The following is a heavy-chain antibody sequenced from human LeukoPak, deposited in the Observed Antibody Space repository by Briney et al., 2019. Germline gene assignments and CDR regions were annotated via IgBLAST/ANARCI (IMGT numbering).Heavy chain of an antibody. V-gene: IGHV1-2*06. CDR1: GYTFTSYD. J-gene: IGHJ4*02. CDR2: INPNSGGT. D-gene: IGHD3-3*01. Sequence: ASVKVSCKASGYTFTSYDINWVRQATGQGLEWMGRINPNSGGTNYAQKFQGRVTMTRDTSISTAYMELSRLRSDDTAVYYCARETEVYYDFWSGYWGGYFDYWGQGTLVTVSS. CDR3: ARETEVYYDFWSGYWGGYFDY.